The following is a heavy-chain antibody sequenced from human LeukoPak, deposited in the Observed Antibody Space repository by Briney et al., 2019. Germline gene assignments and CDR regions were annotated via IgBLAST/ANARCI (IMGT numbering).Heavy chain of an antibody. CDR1: GYTFTGYY. V-gene: IGHV1-2*02. CDR3: ARDLPVYGSGSRNPMYYYYGMDV. J-gene: IGHJ6*02. Sequence: ASVKVSCKASGYTFTGYYMHWVRQAPGQGLEWMGWINPNSGGTNYAQKFKGRVTMTRDTSISTAYMELSRLRSDDTAVYYCARDLPVYGSGSRNPMYYYYGMDVWGQGTTVTVSS. D-gene: IGHD3-10*01. CDR2: INPNSGGT.